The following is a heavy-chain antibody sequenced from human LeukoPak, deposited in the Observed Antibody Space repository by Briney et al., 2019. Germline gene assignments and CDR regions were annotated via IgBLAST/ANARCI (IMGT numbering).Heavy chain of an antibody. Sequence: ASVKVSCKASGYTFTSYYIHWVRQAPGQGLEWMGIINPSGGSTSYAQKFQGRVTMTRDTSTSTVYMELSSLRSEDTAVYYCARLFLGPYDILTGYYSDYWGQGTLVTVSS. D-gene: IGHD3-9*01. CDR3: ARLFLGPYDILTGYYSDY. CDR1: GYTFTSYY. J-gene: IGHJ4*02. V-gene: IGHV1-46*01. CDR2: INPSGGST.